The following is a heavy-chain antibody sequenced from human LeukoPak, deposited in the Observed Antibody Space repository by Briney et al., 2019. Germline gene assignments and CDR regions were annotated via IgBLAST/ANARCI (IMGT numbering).Heavy chain of an antibody. V-gene: IGHV3-7*01. Sequence: TXXXYWMSWVRQAPGKGLEWVANIKQDGSEKYYVDSVKGRFTISRDNAKNSLYLQMNSLRAEDTAVYYCARGWGLWGQGTLVTVSS. CDR1: TXXXYW. CDR2: IKQDGSEK. CDR3: ARGWGL. J-gene: IGHJ4*02. D-gene: IGHD7-27*01.